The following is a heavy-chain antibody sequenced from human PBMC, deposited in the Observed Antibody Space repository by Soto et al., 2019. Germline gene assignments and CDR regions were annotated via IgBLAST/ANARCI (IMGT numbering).Heavy chain of an antibody. Sequence: SETLSLTCTVSGGSIISCGYYWSLIRQHPGKGLEWIGYIYYSGSTYYNPSLKSRVTISVDTSKNQFSLKLSSVTAADTAVYYCARDLETGDAFDIWGQGTMVTVSS. D-gene: IGHD1-1*01. CDR2: IYYSGST. J-gene: IGHJ3*02. CDR1: GGSIISCGYY. V-gene: IGHV4-31*03. CDR3: ARDLETGDAFDI.